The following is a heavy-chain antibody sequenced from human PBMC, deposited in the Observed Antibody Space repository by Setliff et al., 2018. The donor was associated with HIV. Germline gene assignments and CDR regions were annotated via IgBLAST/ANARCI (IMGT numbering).Heavy chain of an antibody. CDR1: GGSISSGGYY. Sequence: SETLSLTCTVSGGSISSGGYYWSWIRQHPGKGLEWIGYIYYSGSTYYNPSLKSRVTISVDTSKNQSSLKLSSVTAADTAVYYCARDYGDTPSYYYYYGMDVWGQGTTVTVSS. D-gene: IGHD4-17*01. CDR3: ARDYGDTPSYYYYYGMDV. V-gene: IGHV4-31*03. CDR2: IYYSGST. J-gene: IGHJ6*02.